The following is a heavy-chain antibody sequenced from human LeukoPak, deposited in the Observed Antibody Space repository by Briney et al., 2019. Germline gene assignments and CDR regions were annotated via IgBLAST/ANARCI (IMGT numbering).Heavy chain of an antibody. V-gene: IGHV4-61*02. D-gene: IGHD6-25*01. Sequence: SQTLSLTCTVSGGSISSDNYYWSWIRQPAGKGLEWIGRIYTSGSTNYNPSLKSRVTISVDTSKNQFSLKLSSVTAADTAVYYCARGLTFQPFSVWQRYYYYYMDVWGKGTTVTVSS. J-gene: IGHJ6*03. CDR2: IYTSGST. CDR3: ARGLTFQPFSVWQRYYYYYMDV. CDR1: GGSISSDNYY.